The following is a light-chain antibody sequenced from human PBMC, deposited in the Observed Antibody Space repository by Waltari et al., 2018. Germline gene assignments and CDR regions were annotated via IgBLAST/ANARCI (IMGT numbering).Light chain of an antibody. CDR2: EVN. CDR1: SSDVGGYNY. V-gene: IGLV2-8*01. CDR3: SSYAGSNTVV. Sequence: QSAPTQPPSASGSPGQSVTISCTGTSSDVGGYNYVSWYQQHPGKAPKLMIYEVNKRPSGVPDRFSGSKSDNTASLTVSGLQAEDEADYYCSSYAGSNTVVFGGGTKLTVL. J-gene: IGLJ2*01.